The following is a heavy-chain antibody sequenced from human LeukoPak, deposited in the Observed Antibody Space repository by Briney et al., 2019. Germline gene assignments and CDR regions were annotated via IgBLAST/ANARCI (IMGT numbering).Heavy chain of an antibody. Sequence: GEPLKISRKGSGYSFTNYWIAWVPQMPGKGLERMGIIYPGDFDTRYSPSFQGQVTITADKSISTAYLPWSSLQASDTAIHYCARRASPTPLLEYWGQGTLVTVSS. CDR3: ARRASPTPLLEY. CDR1: GYSFTNYW. J-gene: IGHJ4*02. CDR2: IYPGDFDT. V-gene: IGHV5-51*01.